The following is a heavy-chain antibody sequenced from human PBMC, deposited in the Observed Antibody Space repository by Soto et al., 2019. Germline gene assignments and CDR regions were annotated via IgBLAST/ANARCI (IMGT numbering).Heavy chain of an antibody. Sequence: SVKVSCKASGGTFSSYAISWVRQAPGQGLEWMGGIIPIFGTANYAQKFQGRVTITADESTSAAYMELSSLRSEDTAVYYCARDPRGCQGGTSCYFRPHNWFDPWGQGTLVTVSS. J-gene: IGHJ5*02. D-gene: IGHD2-2*01. CDR1: GGTFSSYA. V-gene: IGHV1-69*13. CDR3: ARDPRGCQGGTSCYFRPHNWFDP. CDR2: IIPIFGTA.